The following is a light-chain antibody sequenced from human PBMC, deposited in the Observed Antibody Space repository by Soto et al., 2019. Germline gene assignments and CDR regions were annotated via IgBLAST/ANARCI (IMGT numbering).Light chain of an antibody. CDR3: LQHNSYPPWA. CDR1: QGIRND. CDR2: AAS. J-gene: IGKJ1*01. Sequence: DIQMTQSPSSLSASVGDRVTITCRARQGIRNDLGWYQQKPGKAPKRLIYAASSLQSGVPSRFSCSGSGAEYTLTITSLQPEDFATYYGLQHNSYPPWAFGQGTKVEIK. V-gene: IGKV1-17*01.